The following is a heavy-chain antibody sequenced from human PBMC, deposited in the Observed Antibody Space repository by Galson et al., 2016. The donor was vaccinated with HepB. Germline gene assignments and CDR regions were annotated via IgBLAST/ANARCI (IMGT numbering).Heavy chain of an antibody. CDR3: VQGSTAPAV. Sequence: SLRLSCAASGFTFRNYGMTWVRQAPGKGLEVVSSISRSGDSTDYADSVKGRFTISRDNSKNTLSLQMNSLTADDTALYYCVQGSTAPAVWGQGTTVTVSS. J-gene: IGHJ6*02. D-gene: IGHD2-2*01. CDR2: ISRSGDST. CDR1: GFTFRNYG. V-gene: IGHV3-23*01.